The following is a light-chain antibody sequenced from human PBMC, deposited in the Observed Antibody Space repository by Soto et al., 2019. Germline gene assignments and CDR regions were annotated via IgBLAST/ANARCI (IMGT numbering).Light chain of an antibody. J-gene: IGKJ1*01. CDR3: QQYGISPT. CDR2: DVS. CDR1: HSVSSNY. Sequence: EIVLTQSPGTLSLSPGERATLSCRSSHSVSSNYLAWYQQKPGQAPRLLIYDVSSRVTGIPDRFSGSGSGPDFTLTISRLEPVDFAVYYCQQYGISPTFGQGTKVEIK. V-gene: IGKV3-20*01.